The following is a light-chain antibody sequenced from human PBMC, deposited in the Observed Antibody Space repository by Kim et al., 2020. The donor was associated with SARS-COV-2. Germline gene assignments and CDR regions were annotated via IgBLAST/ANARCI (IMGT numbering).Light chain of an antibody. CDR2: DVS. V-gene: IGLV2-14*03. CDR3: SSYPRL. J-gene: IGLJ7*01. Sequence: SGSPEQSVTLPCTGTSSGVGAYDDVSWYQQHPGKAPKLIIHDVSQRPSGVSNRFSGSKSGNTASLTISGLQAEDETNYYCSSYPRLFGGGTQLTVL. CDR1: SSGVGAYDD.